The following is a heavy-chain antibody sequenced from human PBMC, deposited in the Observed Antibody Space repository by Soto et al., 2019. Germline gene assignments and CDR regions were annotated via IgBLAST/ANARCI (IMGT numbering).Heavy chain of an antibody. J-gene: IGHJ6*02. CDR2: INPNSGGT. CDR3: AREGTTQGYYDFWSGYTYGMDV. V-gene: IGHV1-2*04. D-gene: IGHD3-3*01. CDR1: GYTFTGYY. Sequence: ASVKVSCKASGYTFTGYYMHWVRQAPGQGLEWMGWINPNSGGTNYAQKFQGWVTMTRDTSISTAYMELSRLRSDDTAVYYCAREGTTQGYYDFWSGYTYGMDVWGQGTTVTV.